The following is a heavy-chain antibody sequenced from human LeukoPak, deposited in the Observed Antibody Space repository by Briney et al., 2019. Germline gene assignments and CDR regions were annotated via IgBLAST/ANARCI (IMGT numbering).Heavy chain of an antibody. V-gene: IGHV3-7*01. J-gene: IGHJ3*02. CDR3: PREMAIAARRPKGAFEM. D-gene: IGHD6-6*01. Sequence: GGSLRLSCAASGFTFTRYWMNWVRQAPGKGLEWVANIRQDGGEKYYVDSVKGRFTISRDNAKNSLYLQMNSLRADDTAVYYCPREMAIAARRPKGAFEMWAQGPRVTLPS. CDR2: IRQDGGEK. CDR1: GFTFTRYW.